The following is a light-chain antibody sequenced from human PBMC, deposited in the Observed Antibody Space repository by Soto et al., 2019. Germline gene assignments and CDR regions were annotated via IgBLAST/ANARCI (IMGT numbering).Light chain of an antibody. CDR1: TGAVTTTYY. Sequence: QTVVTQEPSLTVSPEGTVTLTCASSTGAVTTTYYPNWFQQKPGQAPRALIYDTSNRHSWTPARFSGSLLGGKAALTLSGVQPEDEADYYCLLYYSDARVFGGGTKLTVL. CDR3: LLYYSDARV. V-gene: IGLV7-43*01. J-gene: IGLJ3*02. CDR2: DTS.